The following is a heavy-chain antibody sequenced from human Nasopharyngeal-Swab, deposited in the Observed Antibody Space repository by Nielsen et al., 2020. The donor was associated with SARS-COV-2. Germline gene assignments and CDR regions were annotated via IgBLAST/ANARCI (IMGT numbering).Heavy chain of an antibody. J-gene: IGHJ4*02. Sequence: GGSLRLSCAASGFSFSNYAMNWVRQAPGKGLECVSAVSSSGGNTYYADSLKGRFTISRDNSKNTLYLQMNSLRAEDTAVYYCANTGGYSLGFDYWGQGTLVTVSS. V-gene: IGHV3-23*01. D-gene: IGHD5-18*01. CDR1: GFSFSNYA. CDR2: VSSSGGNT. CDR3: ANTGGYSLGFDY.